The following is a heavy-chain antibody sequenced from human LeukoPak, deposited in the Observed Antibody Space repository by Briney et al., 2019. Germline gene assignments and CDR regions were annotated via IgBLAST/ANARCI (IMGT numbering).Heavy chain of an antibody. CDR3: ARARNWKGAFDI. Sequence: GGSLRLSCAASGFTFSSYAMSWVRQAPGEGLEWVSATSGSGGRTYYADSVKGRFTISRDNAKNSLYLQMDSLRAEDTAVYYCARARNWKGAFDIWGQGTMVTVSS. V-gene: IGHV3-23*01. J-gene: IGHJ3*02. D-gene: IGHD1-1*01. CDR1: GFTFSSYA. CDR2: TSGSGGRT.